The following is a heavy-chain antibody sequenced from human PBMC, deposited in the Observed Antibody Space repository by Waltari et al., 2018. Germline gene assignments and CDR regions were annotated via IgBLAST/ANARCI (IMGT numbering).Heavy chain of an antibody. D-gene: IGHD6-6*01. Sequence: QVQLVESGGGVVQPGRSLRLSCAASGFTFSSYAMHWVRQAPGKGLEWVAVISYDGSNKYYADSVKGRFTISRDNSKNTLYLQMNSLRAEDTAVYYCARDEQLGAFDIWGQGTMVTVSS. CDR2: ISYDGSNK. V-gene: IGHV3-30-3*01. CDR3: ARDEQLGAFDI. J-gene: IGHJ3*02. CDR1: GFTFSSYA.